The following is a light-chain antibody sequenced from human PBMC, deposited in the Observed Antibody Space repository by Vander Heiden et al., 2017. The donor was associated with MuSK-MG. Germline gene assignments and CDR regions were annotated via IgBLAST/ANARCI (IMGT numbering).Light chain of an antibody. J-gene: IGKJ4*01. Sequence: PGERATLSCRASQSVSSSYLAWYQQKPGQAPRLLIYGASSRATGIPDRFSGSGSGTDFTLTISRLEPEEFAVYYCQQYGSSPPRLTFGGGTKVEIK. CDR2: GAS. V-gene: IGKV3-20*01. CDR3: QQYGSSPPRLT. CDR1: QSVSSSY.